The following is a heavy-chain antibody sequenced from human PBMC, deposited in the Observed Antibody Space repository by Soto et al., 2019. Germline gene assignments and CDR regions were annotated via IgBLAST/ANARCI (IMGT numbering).Heavy chain of an antibody. CDR3: AKGRNDFWSGYYTGPVDYYMDV. V-gene: IGHV3-30*18. CDR2: ISYDGSNK. D-gene: IGHD3-3*01. CDR1: GFTLSSYG. J-gene: IGHJ6*03. Sequence: PGGSLRLSCAASGFTLSSYGMHWVRQAPGKGLEWVAVISYDGSNKYYADSVKGRFTISRDNSKNTLYLQMNSLRAEDTAVYYCAKGRNDFWSGYYTGPVDYYMDVWGKGTTVTVSS.